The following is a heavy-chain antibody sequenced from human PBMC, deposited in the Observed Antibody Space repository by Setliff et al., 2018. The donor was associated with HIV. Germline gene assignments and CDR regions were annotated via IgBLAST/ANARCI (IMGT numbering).Heavy chain of an antibody. J-gene: IGHJ4*02. D-gene: IGHD3-10*01. V-gene: IGHV4-34*01. CDR1: GGSFSGYY. CDR3: ARGRITMVRGVIMGLDY. CDR2: INHSGSG. Sequence: TLSLTCAVYGGSFSGYYWSWIRQPPGKGLEWIGEINHSGSGNYNPSLKSRVTISVDTSKNQFSLKLSSVTAADTAVYYCARGRITMVRGVIMGLDYWGQGTPVTVSS.